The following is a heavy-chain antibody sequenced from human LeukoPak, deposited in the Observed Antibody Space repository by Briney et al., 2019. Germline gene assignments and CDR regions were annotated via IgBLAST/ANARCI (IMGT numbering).Heavy chain of an antibody. D-gene: IGHD6-19*01. CDR3: ARDQLFIAVAGRDYYSMDV. V-gene: IGHV3-53*01. Sequence: GGSLRLSCAASGFTVSSNYKNWVRQAPGKGLEWVSVIYSGGSTYYADSVKGRFTISRDNSKNKVYLQMNSLRAEDTAVYYCARDQLFIAVAGRDYYSMDVWGQGTTVTVSS. CDR2: IYSGGST. J-gene: IGHJ6*02. CDR1: GFTVSSNY.